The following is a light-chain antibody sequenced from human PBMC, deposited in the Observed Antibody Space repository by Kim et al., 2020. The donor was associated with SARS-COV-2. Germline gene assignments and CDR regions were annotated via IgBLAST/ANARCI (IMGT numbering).Light chain of an antibody. CDR1: QGISSY. CDR2: AAS. CDR3: QQYYSYPV. V-gene: IGKV1-8*01. Sequence: AIRITQSPSSLSASTGDRVTITCRASQGISSYLAWYQQKPGKAPKLLIYAASTLQSGVPSRFSGSGSGTDFTLTISCLQSEDFATYYCQQYYSYPVFGGGTKMNIK. J-gene: IGKJ4*01.